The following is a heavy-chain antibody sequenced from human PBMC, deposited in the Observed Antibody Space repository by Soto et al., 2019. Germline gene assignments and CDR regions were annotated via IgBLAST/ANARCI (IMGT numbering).Heavy chain of an antibody. CDR2: IRNKGNSNTT. CDR1: GFTFSDHY. CDR3: ASAWFGELKYFDY. J-gene: IGHJ4*02. D-gene: IGHD3-10*01. Sequence: EVQLVESGGGLVQPGGSLRLSCAASGFTFSDHYMKWARRPPGKGLEWVGRIRNKGNSNTTEYAASVKGRFTISRDDSKNSLSLQMNSLKTEDTAVYYCASAWFGELKYFDYGGQGTLVTVSS. V-gene: IGHV3-72*01.